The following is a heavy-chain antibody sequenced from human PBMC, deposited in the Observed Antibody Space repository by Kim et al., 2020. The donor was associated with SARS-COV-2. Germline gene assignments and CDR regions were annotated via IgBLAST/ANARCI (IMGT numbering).Heavy chain of an antibody. J-gene: IGHJ4*02. CDR2: IYYSGST. D-gene: IGHD3-16*02. CDR1: GGSISSSSYY. Sequence: SETLSLTCTVSGGSISSSSYYWGWIRQPPGKGLEWIGSIYYSGSTYYNPSLKSRVTISVDTSKNQFSLKLSSVTAADTTVYYCARTPGGGGYRHFDYWGQGTLVTVSS. V-gene: IGHV4-39*07. CDR3: ARTPGGGGYRHFDY.